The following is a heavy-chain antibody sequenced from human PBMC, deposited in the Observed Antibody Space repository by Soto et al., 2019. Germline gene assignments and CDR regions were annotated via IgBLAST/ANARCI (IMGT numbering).Heavy chain of an antibody. V-gene: IGHV3-48*01. CDR3: ATAFRFLEWLAPLPLDV. D-gene: IGHD3-3*01. J-gene: IGHJ6*04. CDR2: ISSSSSSTI. Sequence: PGGSLRLSCAASGFTFSSYSMNWVRQAPGKGLEWVSYISSSSSSTIYYADSVKGRFTISRDNAKNSLYLQMNSLRAEDTAVYYCATAFRFLEWLAPLPLDVWGKGTTVTVSS. CDR1: GFTFSSYS.